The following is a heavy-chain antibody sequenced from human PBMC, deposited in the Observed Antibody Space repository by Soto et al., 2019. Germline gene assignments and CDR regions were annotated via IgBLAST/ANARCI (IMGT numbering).Heavy chain of an antibody. D-gene: IGHD1-1*01. CDR3: AKAGGGISENGKYYYYAFDV. J-gene: IGHJ6*02. CDR2: ISPMYGTA. V-gene: IGHV1-69*14. Sequence: QVQLVQSGAEVKKPGSSVKVSCKASGGTFTRYAFSWVRQAPGQGPEWMGGISPMYGTANYAQKFQGRVTIIADRSTNTVSKELSSVRPEETSVYYCAKAGGGISENGKYYYYAFDVWAPETSVTVSS. CDR1: GGTFTRYA.